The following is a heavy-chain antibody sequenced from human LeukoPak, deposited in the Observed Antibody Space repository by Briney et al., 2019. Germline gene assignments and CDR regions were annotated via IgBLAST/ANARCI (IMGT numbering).Heavy chain of an antibody. V-gene: IGHV6-1*01. J-gene: IGHJ4*02. CDR3: ARDKGGSGYDHLDS. Sequence: SQTLSLTCAISGDSVSTNRAAWNWIRQSPSRGLEWLGRTYYRSKWYYDYAVSVKSRIAINPDTSKSQFSLQLNSVTPEDTAVYYCARDKGGSGYDHLDSWGQGTLVTVSS. CDR2: TYYRSKWYY. CDR1: GDSVSTNRAA. D-gene: IGHD5-12*01.